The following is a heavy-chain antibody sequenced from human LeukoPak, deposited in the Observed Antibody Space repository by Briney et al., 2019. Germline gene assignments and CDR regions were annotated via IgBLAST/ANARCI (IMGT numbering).Heavy chain of an antibody. D-gene: IGHD4-17*01. Sequence: GGSLRLACAASGFTFSSYAMSWVRQAPGKGLEWVSAISGSGGSTYYADSVKGRFTISRDNSKNTPYLQMNSLRAEDTAVYYCAKRRLRWSVPDAFDIWGQGTMVTVSS. V-gene: IGHV3-23*01. J-gene: IGHJ3*02. CDR3: AKRRLRWSVPDAFDI. CDR1: GFTFSSYA. CDR2: ISGSGGST.